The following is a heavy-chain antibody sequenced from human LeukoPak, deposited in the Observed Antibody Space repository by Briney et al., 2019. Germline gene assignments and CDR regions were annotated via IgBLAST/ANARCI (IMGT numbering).Heavy chain of an antibody. J-gene: IGHJ6*04. CDR1: GGSFSGYY. CDR3: ARGPPLDV. V-gene: IGHV4-34*01. CDR2: INHSGST. Sequence: SETLSLTCAVYGGSFSGYYWSWIRQPPGKGLEWIGEINHSGSTNYNPSLKSRVTISVDTSKNQFSLKLSSVTAAETAVYYCARGPPLDVWGKGATVTVSS.